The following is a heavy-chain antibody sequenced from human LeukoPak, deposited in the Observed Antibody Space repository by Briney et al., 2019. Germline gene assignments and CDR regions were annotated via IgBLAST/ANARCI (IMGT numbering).Heavy chain of an antibody. CDR3: AKSDCSSTSCLTIDY. CDR1: GFTFSSYS. CDR2: ISSSSSYI. V-gene: IGHV3-21*04. D-gene: IGHD2-2*01. Sequence: GGSLRLSCAASGFTFSSYSMNWVRQAPGKGLEWVSSISSSSSYIYYADSVKGRFTISRDNAKNTLYLQMNSLRAEDTAVYYCAKSDCSSTSCLTIDYWGQGTLVTVSS. J-gene: IGHJ4*02.